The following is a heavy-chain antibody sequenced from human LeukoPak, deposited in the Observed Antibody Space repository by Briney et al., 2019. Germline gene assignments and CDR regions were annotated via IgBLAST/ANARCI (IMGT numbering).Heavy chain of an antibody. CDR3: ARPSRDGYNYDY. V-gene: IGHV4-39*01. Sequence: SETLSLTFTVSGGSISSSSYYWGWIRQPPGKGLEWIGSIYYSGSTYYNPSLKGRVTISVDTSKNQFSLKLSSVTAADTAVYYCARPSRDGYNYDYWGQGTLVTVSS. J-gene: IGHJ4*02. D-gene: IGHD5-24*01. CDR2: IYYSGST. CDR1: GGSISSSSYY.